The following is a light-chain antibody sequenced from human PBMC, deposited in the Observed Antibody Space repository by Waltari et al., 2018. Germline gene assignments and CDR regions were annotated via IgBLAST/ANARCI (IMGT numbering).Light chain of an antibody. Sequence: QSALTQPASVSGTPGQSITISCSRTTSDVGSYDLVSLYQQHPGEAPKLLICEVFKRPPDTSSRFSGAKSGSTASLTISGLQPEDEADYYCCSYAGRGTYVFGSGTKVTVL. CDR3: CSYAGRGTYV. CDR1: TSDVGSYDL. CDR2: EVF. V-gene: IGLV2-23*02. J-gene: IGLJ1*01.